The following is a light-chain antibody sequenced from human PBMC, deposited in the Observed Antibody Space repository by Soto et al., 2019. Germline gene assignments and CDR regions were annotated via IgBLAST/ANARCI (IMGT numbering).Light chain of an antibody. CDR1: SSDVGGYDY. CDR2: DVT. Sequence: QSALTQPASVSGSPGQSITISCTGTSSDVGGYDYVSWYQQHPGKAPQLMIYDVTNRPSGVSYRFSGSKSGNTASLTISGLQAEDEAEYYCSSYRSGNTLVFGVWTKLTVL. CDR3: SSYRSGNTLV. J-gene: IGLJ2*01. V-gene: IGLV2-14*03.